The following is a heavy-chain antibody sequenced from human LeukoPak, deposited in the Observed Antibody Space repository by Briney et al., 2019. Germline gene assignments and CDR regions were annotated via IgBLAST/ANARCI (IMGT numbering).Heavy chain of an antibody. Sequence: ASVCLSSKPSLYTFTSYGVNWVRQAPGQELEWMGWISGYSGNTNNAQRLQSRVTMTPDTATSTAYMELRSLRSDDTAVYYCARETHPTRILVVLGKDASDIWGQGTRVTVSS. CDR3: ARETHPTRILVVLGKDASDI. D-gene: IGHD3-22*01. CDR1: LYTFTSYG. J-gene: IGHJ3*02. V-gene: IGHV1-18*01. CDR2: ISGYSGNT.